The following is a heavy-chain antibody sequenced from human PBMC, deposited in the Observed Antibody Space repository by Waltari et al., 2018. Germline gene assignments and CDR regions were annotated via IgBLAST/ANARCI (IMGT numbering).Heavy chain of an antibody. V-gene: IGHV4-39*01. CDR3: AKHPNSLYYFDS. CDR2: VLSSGQT. CDR1: GTSIAAHYFF. D-gene: IGHD2-2*02. Sequence: QLQLQGSGPKLVKPSETLSLTCTVSGTSIAAHYFFWAWVRQSPGKGLEWIGSVLSSGQTYYNPSLKDRVTVSLDASKDQFSLKLTSMTAADTAVYFCAKHPNSLYYFDSWGQGTLVAVS. J-gene: IGHJ4*02.